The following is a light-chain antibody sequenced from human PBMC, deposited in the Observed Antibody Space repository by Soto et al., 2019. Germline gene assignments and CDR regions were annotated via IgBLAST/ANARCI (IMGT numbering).Light chain of an antibody. Sequence: EIVLTQSPGTLSLSPGEGDTLSCRASQSVSSNSLAWYQQKPGQAPRLLIYGASTRATGIPDRFSGSGSGTDFTLTINRLEPEDFAVDYCQQYGSSPLTFGGGTKVDIK. CDR1: QSVSSNS. V-gene: IGKV3-20*01. CDR3: QQYGSSPLT. J-gene: IGKJ4*01. CDR2: GAS.